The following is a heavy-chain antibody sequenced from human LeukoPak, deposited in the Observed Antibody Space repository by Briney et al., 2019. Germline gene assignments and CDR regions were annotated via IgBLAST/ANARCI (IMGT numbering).Heavy chain of an antibody. V-gene: IGHV3-30*18. Sequence: GSLRLSCAASGFTFSSYGMHWVRQAPGKGLEWVAVISYDGSNKYYADSVKGRFTISRDNSKNTLYLQMNSLRAEDTAVYYCAKEGVIAAAGTGKYFDYWGQGTLVTVSS. J-gene: IGHJ4*02. D-gene: IGHD6-13*01. CDR1: GFTFSSYG. CDR3: AKEGVIAAAGTGKYFDY. CDR2: ISYDGSNK.